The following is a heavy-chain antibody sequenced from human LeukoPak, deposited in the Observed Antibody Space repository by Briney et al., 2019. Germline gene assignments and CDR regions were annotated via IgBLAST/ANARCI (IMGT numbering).Heavy chain of an antibody. Sequence: GGSLRLSCAASGFTFSSYDMHWVRQAPGEGLEWVAFIRYDGSNEYYADSVKGRFTISRDNSKNTLYLQMNSLRAEDTAVYYCARGGAMVYLLDYWGQGTLVTVSS. CDR1: GFTFSSYD. J-gene: IGHJ4*02. CDR2: IRYDGSNE. V-gene: IGHV3-30*02. CDR3: ARGGAMVYLLDY. D-gene: IGHD5-18*01.